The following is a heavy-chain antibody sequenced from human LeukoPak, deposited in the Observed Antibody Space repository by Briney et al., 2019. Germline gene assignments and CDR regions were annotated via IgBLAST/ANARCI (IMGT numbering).Heavy chain of an antibody. CDR2: ISYDGSNK. Sequence: GRSLRLSCAASGFTFSSYGMHWVRQAPGKGLEWVAVISYDGSNKYYADSVKGRFTISRDNSKNTLYLHMNSLRAEDTAVYYCANDPRDSNRNWFDPWGQGTLVTVSS. CDR1: GFTFSSYG. CDR3: ANDPRDSNRNWFDP. D-gene: IGHD1-14*01. V-gene: IGHV3-30*18. J-gene: IGHJ5*02.